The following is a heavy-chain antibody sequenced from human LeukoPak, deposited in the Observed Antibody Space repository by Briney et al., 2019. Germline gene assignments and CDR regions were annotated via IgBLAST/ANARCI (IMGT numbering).Heavy chain of an antibody. CDR1: GGSFSGYY. V-gene: IGHV4-34*01. J-gene: IGHJ4*02. CDR2: INHSGST. Sequence: PSETLSLTCDVYGGSFSGYYWSWIRQPPGKGLEWIGEINHSGSTNYNPSLKSRVTISVDTSKNQFSLKLSSVTAADTAVYYCARGLGAYGGYNLGYWGQGTLVTVSS. CDR3: ARGLGAYGGYNLGY. D-gene: IGHD4-17*01.